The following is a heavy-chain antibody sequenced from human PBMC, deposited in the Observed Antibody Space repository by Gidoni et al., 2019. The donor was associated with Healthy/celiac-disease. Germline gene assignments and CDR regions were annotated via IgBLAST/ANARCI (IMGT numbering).Heavy chain of an antibody. CDR2: IYTSGST. CDR3: ARAMVRGGWFDY. V-gene: IGHV4-61*02. J-gene: IGHJ4*02. Sequence: QVQLQESGPGLVKPSQTLSLTCTVPGGSISSGSYYWSWIRQPAGKGLEWIGRIYTSGSTNYNPSLKSRVTISVDTSKNQFSLKLSSVTAADTAVYYCARAMVRGGWFDYWGQGTLVTVSS. D-gene: IGHD3-10*01. CDR1: GGSISSGSYY.